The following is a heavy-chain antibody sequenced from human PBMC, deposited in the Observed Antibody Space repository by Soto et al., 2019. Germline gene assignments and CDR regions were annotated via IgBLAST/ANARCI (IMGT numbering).Heavy chain of an antibody. J-gene: IGHJ4*02. V-gene: IGHV3-15*01. CDR3: TTQDPEWIQLSSNDY. D-gene: IGHD5-18*01. Sequence: VSLRLSFAASGFTFSNAWMSWVRQAPGKGLEWVGRIKSKTDGGTTDYAAPVKGRFTISRDDSKNTLYLQMNSLKTEDTDVYYCTTQDPEWIQLSSNDYWGQGTL. CDR1: GFTFSNAW. CDR2: IKSKTDGGTT.